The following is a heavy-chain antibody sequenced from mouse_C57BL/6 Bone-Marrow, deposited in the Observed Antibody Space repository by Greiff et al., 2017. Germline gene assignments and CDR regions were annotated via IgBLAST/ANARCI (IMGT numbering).Heavy chain of an antibody. CDR2: IYPRSGNT. CDR1: GYTFTSYG. J-gene: IGHJ1*03. V-gene: IGHV1-81*01. CDR3: AKSYGSSWYFYV. D-gene: IGHD1-1*01. Sequence: VQLQQSGAELARPGASVKLSCKASGYTFTSYGISWVKQRTGQGLEWIGEIYPRSGNTYYNEKFKGKGTLTADKSSSTAYMELRSLTSEDSAVYFCAKSYGSSWYFYVWGTGTTVTVSS.